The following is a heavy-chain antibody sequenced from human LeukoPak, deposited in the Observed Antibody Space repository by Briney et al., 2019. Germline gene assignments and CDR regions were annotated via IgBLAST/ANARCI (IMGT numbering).Heavy chain of an antibody. D-gene: IGHD6-19*01. CDR3: ARYRGAVAGNYFDY. Sequence: SETLSLTCTVSGGSISSSSYDWGWIRQPPGKGLEWLGSIFDSGSTYYNPWLQSRVTISVDTSKNQFSLKLTSVTATDTAVYYCARYRGAVAGNYFDYWGQGTLVTVSS. V-gene: IGHV4-39*01. CDR1: GGSISSSSYD. J-gene: IGHJ4*02. CDR2: IFDSGST.